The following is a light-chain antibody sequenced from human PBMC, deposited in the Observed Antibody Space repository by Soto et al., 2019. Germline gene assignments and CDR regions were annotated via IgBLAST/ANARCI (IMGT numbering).Light chain of an antibody. CDR1: QSVSSY. Sequence: EIVLTQSPGTLSLSPGERATLSCRASQSVSSYLAWYQQKPGQAPRLLIYDASNRATGIPARFSGSGSGTDFTLTISSLEHEDFAVYYCQQRSNWPPWTFGQGTKVDIK. CDR2: DAS. V-gene: IGKV3-11*01. J-gene: IGKJ1*01. CDR3: QQRSNWPPWT.